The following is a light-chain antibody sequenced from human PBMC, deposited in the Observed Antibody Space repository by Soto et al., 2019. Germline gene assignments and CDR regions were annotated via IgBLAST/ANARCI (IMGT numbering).Light chain of an antibody. V-gene: IGKV1-5*03. CDR2: EAS. CDR1: QFMSNW. Sequence: DIQMTQSPSTLSAFVGDRVTITCRASQFMSNWVVWYQQKSGKAPHLLIYEASTLVTGGPSRFSGSGSGTEFNLTISSLQPDDSATYFCQQSQVYTPLTFGGGTKVQIK. J-gene: IGKJ4*01. CDR3: QQSQVYTPLT.